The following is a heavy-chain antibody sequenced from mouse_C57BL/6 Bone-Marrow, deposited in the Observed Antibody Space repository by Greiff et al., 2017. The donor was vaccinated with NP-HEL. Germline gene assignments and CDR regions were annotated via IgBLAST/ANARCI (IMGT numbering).Heavy chain of an antibody. V-gene: IGHV7-1*01. Sequence: EVKLVESGGGLVQSGRSLRLSCATSGFTFSDFYMEWVRQAPGKGLEWIAASRNKANDYTTEYSASVKGRFIVSRDTSQSILYLQMNALRAEDTAIYYCARDVYYYGSSYNAMDYWGQGTSVTVSS. CDR3: ARDVYYYGSSYNAMDY. CDR1: GFTFSDFY. J-gene: IGHJ4*01. D-gene: IGHD1-1*01. CDR2: SRNKANDYTT.